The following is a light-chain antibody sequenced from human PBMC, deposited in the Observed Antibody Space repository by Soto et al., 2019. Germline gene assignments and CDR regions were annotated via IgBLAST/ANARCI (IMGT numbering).Light chain of an antibody. J-gene: IGLJ1*01. CDR2: GNS. Sequence: QSGLTQPPSVSGAPGQRVTISCTWSSSNIGAGYDVHWYQQFPGTAPKLLIYGNSNRPSGVPDRFSGSKSGTSASLAITGLQAEDEADYYCQSYDSSLSGVFGSGTKLTVL. CDR1: SSNIGAGYD. V-gene: IGLV1-40*02. CDR3: QSYDSSLSGV.